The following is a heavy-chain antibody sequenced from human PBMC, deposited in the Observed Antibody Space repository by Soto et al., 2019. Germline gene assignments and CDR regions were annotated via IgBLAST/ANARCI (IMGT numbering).Heavy chain of an antibody. CDR1: GFTFTSSA. V-gene: IGHV1-58*01. J-gene: IGHJ4*02. CDR2: IVVGSGNT. CDR3: ALHPYLPPSFDY. D-gene: IGHD3-16*01. Sequence: SVKLSCKASGFTFTSSAVQWVRQARGQRLEWIGWIVVGSGNTNYAQKFQERVTITRDMSTSTAYMELSSLRSEDTAVYYCALHPYLPPSFDYWGQGTLVTVSS.